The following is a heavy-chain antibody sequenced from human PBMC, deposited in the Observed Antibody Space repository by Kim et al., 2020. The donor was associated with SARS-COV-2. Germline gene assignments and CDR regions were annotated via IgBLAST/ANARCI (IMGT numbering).Heavy chain of an antibody. CDR1: EYTFTGSS. V-gene: IGHV1-2*06. CDR2: ISPDSGDT. J-gene: IGHJ4*01. D-gene: IGHD7-27*01. CDR3: AKDYWGSIDY. Sequence: ASVKVSCKASEYTFTGSSIHWVRLAPGQGLEWMGRISPDSGDTNYAQKFQGRVTMTRDISISTAYMELTSLRSDDTALYYCAKDYWGSIDYWGQGTLVTASS.